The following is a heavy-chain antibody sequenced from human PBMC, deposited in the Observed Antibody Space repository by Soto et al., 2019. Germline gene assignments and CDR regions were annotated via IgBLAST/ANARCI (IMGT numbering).Heavy chain of an antibody. V-gene: IGHV4-59*01. J-gene: IGHJ4*02. Sequence: SETLSLTCTVSGDSISSYYWNWIRQPPGKGLEWIGYISYSGSTNYNPSLKSRVTISVDTSKNQFSLKLSSVTAADTAVYYCARTGGSSDYYYYFDYWGQGTLVTVSS. CDR2: ISYSGST. D-gene: IGHD3-22*01. CDR1: GDSISSYY. CDR3: ARTGGSSDYYYYFDY.